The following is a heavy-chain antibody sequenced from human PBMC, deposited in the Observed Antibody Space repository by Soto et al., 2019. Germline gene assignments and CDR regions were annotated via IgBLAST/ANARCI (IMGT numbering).Heavy chain of an antibody. CDR2: ISSRGGTE. V-gene: IGHV3-48*02. J-gene: IGHJ3*01. D-gene: IGHD2-8*01. Sequence: EVQLVESGGDSIQRGGSLRLFCAASGITFSDYSMHWVRQAPGKGLEWVSYISSRGGTEYYTDSVKGRFTISRDNSKNSLYLQMNSLRDEDTAVYYCARGMVFAWGLDAFDVWGRGTLVSVST. CDR3: ARGMVFAWGLDAFDV. CDR1: GITFSDYS.